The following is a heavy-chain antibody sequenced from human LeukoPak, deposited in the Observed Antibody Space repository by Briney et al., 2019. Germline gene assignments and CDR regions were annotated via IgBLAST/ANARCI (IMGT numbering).Heavy chain of an antibody. Sequence: ASVKVSCKASGYTFSNYYIHWVRQAPGQGLEWMGVNNPSGGRTTYAQKFQGRVTMTRDTSTSTAYMDLSSLRSDDTAVYYCSRELGGSYFDYWGREPWSPSPQ. CDR3: SRELGGSYFDY. J-gene: IGHJ4*02. V-gene: IGHV1-46*01. D-gene: IGHD1-26*01. CDR1: GYTFSNYY. CDR2: NNPSGGRT.